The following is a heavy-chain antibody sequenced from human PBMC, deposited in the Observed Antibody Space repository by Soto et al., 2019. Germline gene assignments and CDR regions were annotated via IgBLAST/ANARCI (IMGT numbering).Heavy chain of an antibody. J-gene: IGHJ2*01. D-gene: IGHD6-25*01. Sequence: QVQLQQSGPGLVKPSQTLSLTCGISGDSVSSNNAAWNWIRQSPSRGLEGLGRTYYRSKWYNDYAVSLKSRITITPDTSKNQSSLQLNSVTPEDTAVYYCASHKRGHWYFDLWGRGTLVTVSS. V-gene: IGHV6-1*01. CDR1: GDSVSSNNAA. CDR3: ASHKRGHWYFDL. CDR2: TYYRSKWYN.